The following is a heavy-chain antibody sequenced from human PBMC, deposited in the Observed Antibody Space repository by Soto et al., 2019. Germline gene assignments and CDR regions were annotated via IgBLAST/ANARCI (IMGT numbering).Heavy chain of an antibody. CDR1: GGSISNYY. V-gene: IGHV4-59*01. J-gene: IGHJ4*02. Sequence: SETLSLTCTVSGGSISNYYWSWIRQPPGKGLEWIGHVYYSGSTNYNPSLESRVIISVDTSKNQFSLKINSVTAADTAVYYCASRSSADFDYWGQGALVTVSS. D-gene: IGHD2-2*01. CDR3: ASRSSADFDY. CDR2: VYYSGST.